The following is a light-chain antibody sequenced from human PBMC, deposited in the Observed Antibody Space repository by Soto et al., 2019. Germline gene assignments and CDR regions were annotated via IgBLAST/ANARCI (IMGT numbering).Light chain of an antibody. Sequence: EIVLMQSPGTLSLSPGEGATLSCRASQSVNSNYLAWYQQKPGQAPTVLIYGTSSRATGIPDRFSGSGSGTDFTLTISRLEPEDFAVYYCQQYGNSPITFGQGTRLEIK. CDR1: QSVNSNY. CDR2: GTS. V-gene: IGKV3-20*01. J-gene: IGKJ5*01. CDR3: QQYGNSPIT.